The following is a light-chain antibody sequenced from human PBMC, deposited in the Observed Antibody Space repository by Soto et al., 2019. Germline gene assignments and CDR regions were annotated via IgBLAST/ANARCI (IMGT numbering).Light chain of an antibody. CDR2: GAS. CDR1: KSVSNNY. CDR3: QQYGSSRWT. J-gene: IGKJ1*01. Sequence: EIVLTQSPGTLSLSPGERATLSCRASKSVSNNYLAWYQQKPGQAPRLLIYGASSRATGIPDRFSGSGSGTDYTLTISRLEPQDFSVYYCQQYGSSRWTFGQGTKLEIK. V-gene: IGKV3-20*01.